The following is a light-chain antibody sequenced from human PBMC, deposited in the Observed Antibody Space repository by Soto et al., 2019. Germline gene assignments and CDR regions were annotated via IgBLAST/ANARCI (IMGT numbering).Light chain of an antibody. CDR2: DAS. CDR3: QQRSNWLRT. Sequence: VVMTQSPGTLSVSPGEGVTLSCRASQSVGNSLAWYQQKPGQAPRLLIYDASNRATGIPARFSGSGSGTDFTLTISSLEPEDFAVYYCQQRSNWLRTFGQGTKVDIK. CDR1: QSVGNS. V-gene: IGKV3-11*01. J-gene: IGKJ1*01.